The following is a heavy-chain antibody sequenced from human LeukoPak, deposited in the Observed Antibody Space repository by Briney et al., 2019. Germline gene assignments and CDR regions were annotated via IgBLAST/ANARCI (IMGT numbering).Heavy chain of an antibody. V-gene: IGHV3-23*01. CDR1: GFTFSSYG. J-gene: IGHJ4*02. D-gene: IGHD5-12*01. Sequence: PGGSLRLSCAASGFTFSSYGMTWVRQAPGKGLEWVSGISGDGGNTYYADSVKGRFTISKDNSKNTLYLQMNSLRAEDTALYYCAKDNGFNAYDVFDYWGQGALVAVSS. CDR3: AKDNGFNAYDVFDY. CDR2: ISGDGGNT.